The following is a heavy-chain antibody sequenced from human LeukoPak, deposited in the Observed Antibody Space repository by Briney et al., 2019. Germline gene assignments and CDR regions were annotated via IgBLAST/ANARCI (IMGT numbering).Heavy chain of an antibody. Sequence: PGGSLRLSCAASGFTFSKFWMHWIRQAPGKGLVWISRINGDGTTTNYADSVKGRFTVSRDNAKNTLHLQMNSLRAEDTAVYYCAKDPRIAAAGTRNWGQGTLVTVS. CDR1: GFTFSKFW. V-gene: IGHV3-74*01. CDR3: AKDPRIAAAGTRN. CDR2: INGDGTTT. J-gene: IGHJ4*02. D-gene: IGHD6-13*01.